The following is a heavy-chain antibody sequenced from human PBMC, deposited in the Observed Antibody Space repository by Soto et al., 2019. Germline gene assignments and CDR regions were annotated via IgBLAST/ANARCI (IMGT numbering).Heavy chain of an antibody. Sequence: QVQLQESGPRLVKPSDTLSLTCAVSGYSISSSNWWGWIRQPPGKGLEWIGYIHYSGTTYDNPSLNSRVTMSVDTSKNKFTLKLSSVNAVDTALYYCARGGGNGDAFDVWGQGTLVTVSS. CDR1: GYSISSSNW. D-gene: IGHD2-15*01. CDR3: ARGGGNGDAFDV. J-gene: IGHJ3*01. CDR2: IHYSGTT. V-gene: IGHV4-28*03.